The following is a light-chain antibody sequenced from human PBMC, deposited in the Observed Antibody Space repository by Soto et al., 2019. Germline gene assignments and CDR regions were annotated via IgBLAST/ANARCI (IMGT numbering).Light chain of an antibody. Sequence: VMTQSPATLSVSPGESATLSCRASQSMSNNLAWYQQKPGQAPRLLMYDASTRATGIPDRFSGSGSGAEFTPTISSLQSEDLAVYYCQQYNNWPRTFVQGTKV. J-gene: IGKJ1*01. CDR3: QQYNNWPRT. CDR1: QSMSNN. V-gene: IGKV3-15*01. CDR2: DAS.